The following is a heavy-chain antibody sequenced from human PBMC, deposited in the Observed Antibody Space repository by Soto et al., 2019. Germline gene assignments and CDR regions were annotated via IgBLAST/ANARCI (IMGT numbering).Heavy chain of an antibody. CDR2: ISGSGGST. CDR1: GFTFSSYA. CDR3: AKDLSRLSHLFDY. V-gene: IGHV3-23*01. J-gene: IGHJ4*02. Sequence: EVQLLESGGGLVQPGGSLRLSCAASGFTFSSYAMSWVRQAPGKGLEWVSAISGSGGSTCYADSVKGRFTISRDNSKNTLYLQMNSLRAEDTAVYYCAKDLSRLSHLFDYWGQGTLVTVSS. D-gene: IGHD6-25*01.